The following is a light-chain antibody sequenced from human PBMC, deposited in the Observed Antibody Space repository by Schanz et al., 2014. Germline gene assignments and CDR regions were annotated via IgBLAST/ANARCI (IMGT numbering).Light chain of an antibody. V-gene: IGLV2-8*01. CDR1: GNDVGRYDY. Sequence: QSVLTQPPSASGSPGQSVTISCTGTGNDVGRYDYVSWYQQHPGKAPKLILFEVTKRPSGVPDRFSGSKSGDTASLTVSGLQAEDEATYYCSSFEGRHNWVFGGGTKLTVL. J-gene: IGLJ3*02. CDR3: SSFEGRHNWV. CDR2: EVT.